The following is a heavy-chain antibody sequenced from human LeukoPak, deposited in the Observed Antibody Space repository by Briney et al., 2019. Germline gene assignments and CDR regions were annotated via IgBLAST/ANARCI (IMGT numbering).Heavy chain of an antibody. CDR2: IKKDGSEK. V-gene: IGHV3-7*01. Sequence: GGSLRLSCAVSGFSFSSYWMSWVRQAPGKGLEGVANIKKDGSEKYYVDSVKGRFTISRDNAKNSLYLQMNSLTAEDTAVYYCARLRPSYYYMDVWGKGTTVTVSS. CDR3: ARLRPSYYYMDV. J-gene: IGHJ6*03. CDR1: GFSFSSYW. D-gene: IGHD4-17*01.